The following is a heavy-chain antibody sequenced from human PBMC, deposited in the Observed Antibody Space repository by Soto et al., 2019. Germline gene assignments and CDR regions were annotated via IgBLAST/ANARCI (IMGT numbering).Heavy chain of an antibody. V-gene: IGHV4-39*01. CDR3: ATLRQGRRYSYGFPNYYYGMDV. Sequence: QLQLQESGPGLVKPSETLSLTCTVSGGSISSSSYYWGWIRQPPGKGLEWIGSIYYSGSTYYNPSLKSRVTISVDTSKNQFSLKLSSVTAADTAVYYCATLRQGRRYSYGFPNYYYGMDVWGQGTTVTVSS. CDR2: IYYSGST. CDR1: GGSISSSSYY. D-gene: IGHD5-18*01. J-gene: IGHJ6*02.